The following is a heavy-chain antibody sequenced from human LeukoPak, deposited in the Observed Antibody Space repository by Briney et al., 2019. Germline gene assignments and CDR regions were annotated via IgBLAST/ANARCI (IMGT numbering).Heavy chain of an antibody. V-gene: IGHV4-59*01. CDR1: GGSISSYY. D-gene: IGHD2-2*01. J-gene: IGHJ5*02. Sequence: NPSETLSLTCTVSGGSISSYYWSWIRQPPGKGLERIGYIYYSGSTNYNPSLKSRVTISVDTSKNQFSLRLSSVTAADTAVYYCARLYCSSTSCPIDPWGQGTLVTVSS. CDR3: ARLYCSSTSCPIDP. CDR2: IYYSGST.